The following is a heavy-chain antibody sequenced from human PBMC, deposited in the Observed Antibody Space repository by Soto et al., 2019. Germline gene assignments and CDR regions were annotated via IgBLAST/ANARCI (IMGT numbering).Heavy chain of an antibody. D-gene: IGHD4-17*01. Sequence: GASVKVSCKASGYTFTSYAMHWVRQAPGQRLEWMGWINAGNGNTKYSQKFQGRVTITRDTSASTAYMELSSLRSEDTAVYYCASPRYGDYEESAHFDYWGQGTLVTVSS. CDR1: GYTFTSYA. CDR3: ASPRYGDYEESAHFDY. CDR2: INAGNGNT. J-gene: IGHJ4*02. V-gene: IGHV1-3*01.